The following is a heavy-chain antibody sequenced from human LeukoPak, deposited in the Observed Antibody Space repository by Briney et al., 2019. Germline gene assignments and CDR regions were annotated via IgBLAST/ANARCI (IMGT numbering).Heavy chain of an antibody. D-gene: IGHD2-15*01. J-gene: IGHJ5*02. CDR1: DGSFSGYY. CDR3: ARGSVVVAANNWFDP. Sequence: PSETLSLTCAVYDGSFSGYYWSWIRQPPGKGLEWIGEINHSGSTNYNPSLKSRVTISVDTSKNQFSQKLSSVTAADTAVYSCARGSVVVAANNWFDPWGQGTLVTVSS. V-gene: IGHV4-34*01. CDR2: INHSGST.